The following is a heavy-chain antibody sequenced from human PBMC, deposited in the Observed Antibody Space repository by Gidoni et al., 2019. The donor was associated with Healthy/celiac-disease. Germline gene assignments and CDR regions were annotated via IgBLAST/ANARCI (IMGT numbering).Heavy chain of an antibody. V-gene: IGHV4-34*01. J-gene: IGHJ3*02. CDR2: INHSGST. D-gene: IGHD2-2*01. CDR1: GGSFSGYY. Sequence: QVQLQQWRAGLLKPSETLSLTCAVYGGSFSGYYWSWIRQPPGKGLEWIGEINHSGSTNYNPSLKSRVTISVDTSKNQFSLKLSSVTAADTAVYYCARLPRLLTINDAFDIWGQGTMVTVSS. CDR3: ARLPRLLTINDAFDI.